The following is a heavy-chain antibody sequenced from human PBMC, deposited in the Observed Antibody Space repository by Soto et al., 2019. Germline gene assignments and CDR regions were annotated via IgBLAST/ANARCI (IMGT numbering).Heavy chain of an antibody. Sequence: PSETLSLTCTVSGGSVSSGSYYWSWIRQPPGKGLEWIGYIYYSGSTNYNPSLKSRVTISLDTSKNRFSLKLSSVTATDTAVYSCARGTRTNWNDPYFDYWGQGTLVTVSS. V-gene: IGHV4-61*03. CDR3: ARGTRTNWNDPYFDY. D-gene: IGHD1-20*01. CDR1: GGSVSSGSYY. J-gene: IGHJ4*02. CDR2: IYYSGST.